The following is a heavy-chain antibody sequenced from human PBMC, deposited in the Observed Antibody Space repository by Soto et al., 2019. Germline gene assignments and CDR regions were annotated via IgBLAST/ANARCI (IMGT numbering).Heavy chain of an antibody. J-gene: IGHJ4*02. Sequence: SETLSLTCTVSGGSISTGDYSWSWVRQSPGKGLEWIGHIYNSGITYYNPSLKSRVMISVDTSRNQFSLQMSSLRAEDTAVYYCATGNFDYWGQGTLVTVSS. V-gene: IGHV4-30-4*01. CDR3: ATGNFDY. D-gene: IGHD3-9*01. CDR1: GGSISTGDYS. CDR2: IYNSGIT.